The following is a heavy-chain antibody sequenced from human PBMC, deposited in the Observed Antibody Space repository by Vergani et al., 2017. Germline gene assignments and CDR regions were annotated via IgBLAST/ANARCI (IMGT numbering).Heavy chain of an antibody. CDR2: IYYSGST. CDR1: GGSISSYY. D-gene: IGHD4-17*01. V-gene: IGHV4-59*01. CDR3: ARDLTTVTRGGXFDP. J-gene: IGHJ5*02. Sequence: QVQLQESGPGLVKPSETLSLTCTVSGGSISSYYWSWIRQPPGKGLEWIGYIYYSGSTNYNPSLKSRVTISVDTSKNQFSLKLSSVTAADTAVYYCARDLTTVTRGGXFDPWGQGTLVTVSS.